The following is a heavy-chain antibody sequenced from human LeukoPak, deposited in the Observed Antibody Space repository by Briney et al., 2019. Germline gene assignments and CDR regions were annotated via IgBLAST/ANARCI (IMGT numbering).Heavy chain of an antibody. Sequence: GGSLRLSCAASGFTFSSYSMNWVRQAPGKGLEWVSSISSSSSYIYYADSVKGRFTISRDSAKNSLYLQMNSLRAEDTAVYYCARDTTGFSPFDYWGQGTLVTVSS. V-gene: IGHV3-21*01. CDR2: ISSSSSYI. CDR3: ARDTTGFSPFDY. D-gene: IGHD3-9*01. J-gene: IGHJ4*02. CDR1: GFTFSSYS.